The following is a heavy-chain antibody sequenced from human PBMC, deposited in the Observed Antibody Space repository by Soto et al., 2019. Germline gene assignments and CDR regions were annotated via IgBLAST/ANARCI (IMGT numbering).Heavy chain of an antibody. J-gene: IGHJ4*02. CDR2: IDPNSGGT. CDR1: GYTFTGYY. V-gene: IGHV1-2*04. D-gene: IGHD3-3*01. Sequence: GASVKVSCKASGYTFTGYYMHWVRQAPGQGLEWMGWIDPNSGGTNYAQKFQGWVTMTRDTSISTAYMELSSLRSEDTAVYYCARDAKLRFLEWMTHYFDYWGQGTLVTVSS. CDR3: ARDAKLRFLEWMTHYFDY.